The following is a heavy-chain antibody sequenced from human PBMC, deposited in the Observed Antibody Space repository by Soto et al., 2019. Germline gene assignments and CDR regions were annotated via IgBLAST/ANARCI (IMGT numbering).Heavy chain of an antibody. Sequence: SVKVSCKASGGAFSSYAISWVRQAPGQGLEWMGGIIPIFGTANYAQKFQGRVTITADESTSTAYMELSSLRSEDTAVYYCARPYSLGWGPKSYGRAVGGQGTTVTVSS. D-gene: IGHD3-10*01. V-gene: IGHV1-69*13. CDR1: GGAFSSYA. CDR2: IIPIFGTA. CDR3: ARPYSLGWGPKSYGRAV. J-gene: IGHJ6*02.